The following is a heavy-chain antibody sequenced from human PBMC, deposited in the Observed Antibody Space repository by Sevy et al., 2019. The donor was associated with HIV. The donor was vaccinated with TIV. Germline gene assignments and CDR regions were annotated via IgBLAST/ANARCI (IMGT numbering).Heavy chain of an antibody. V-gene: IGHV1-18*01. Sequence: ASVKVSCKASGYTFTNYGITWVRQAPGQGLEWMGWISAYNGNTNYAQKLQGRVTMTTDTSTSTAYMELRSLRSDDTAVYYFARDESFSMIVVDLDYWGQGTLVTVSS. CDR3: ARDESFSMIVVDLDY. CDR1: GYTFTNYG. D-gene: IGHD3-22*01. CDR2: ISAYNGNT. J-gene: IGHJ4*02.